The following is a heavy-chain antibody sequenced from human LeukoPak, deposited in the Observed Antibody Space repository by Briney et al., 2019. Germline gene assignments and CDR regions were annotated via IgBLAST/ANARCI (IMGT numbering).Heavy chain of an antibody. D-gene: IGHD6-25*01. CDR1: GGSISSSSYY. Sequence: SETLSLTCTVSGGSISSSSYYWGWIRQPPGKGLEWIGETTHSGSTHYNPSLESRVTISVDTSKNQFFLNLTSLTAADTAVYCCARWSAAVPKMFDPWGQGTLVTVSS. V-gene: IGHV4-39*07. CDR3: ARWSAAVPKMFDP. CDR2: TTHSGST. J-gene: IGHJ5*02.